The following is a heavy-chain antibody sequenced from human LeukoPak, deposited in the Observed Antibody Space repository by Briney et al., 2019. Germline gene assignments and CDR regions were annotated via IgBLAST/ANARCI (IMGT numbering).Heavy chain of an antibody. V-gene: IGHV1-24*01. CDR1: GYTLTELS. CDR2: FDPEDGET. D-gene: IGHD3-10*01. CDR3: ATGDSYYCGSGSWVYAFDI. Sequence: ASVKVSCKVSGYTLTELSMHWVRQAPGKGLEWMGGFDPEDGETIYAQKFQGRVTMTEDTSTDTAYMELSSLRSEDTAVYYCATGDSYYCGSGSWVYAFDIWGQGTMVTVSS. J-gene: IGHJ3*02.